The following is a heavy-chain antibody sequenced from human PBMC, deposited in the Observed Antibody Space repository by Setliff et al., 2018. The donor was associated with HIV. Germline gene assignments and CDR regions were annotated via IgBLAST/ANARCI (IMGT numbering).Heavy chain of an antibody. J-gene: IGHJ5*01. D-gene: IGHD3-16*01. Sequence: SETLSLTCTVSGGSVGSGSYYWSWIRQPPGKGLEWIAYIYYSGSTYYNPSLKSRVTISVDTSKNQFSLSLNSVTAADTAVYFCARGGAVSADFDSWGQGTLVTVSS. CDR1: GGSVGSGSYY. CDR2: IYYSGST. CDR3: ARGGAVSADFDS. V-gene: IGHV4-61*01.